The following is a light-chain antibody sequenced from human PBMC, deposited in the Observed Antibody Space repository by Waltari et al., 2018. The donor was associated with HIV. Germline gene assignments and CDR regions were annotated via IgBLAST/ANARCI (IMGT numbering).Light chain of an antibody. J-gene: IGLJ3*02. V-gene: IGLV1-44*01. Sequence: QSVLPQQPPASGTPGQRVTISCSASSSNVGSNTVNWYQQLPGTAPKLLIYSKNQRPSGVPDRFSGSKSGTSASLAISGLQSEDEADYYCAAWDDSLNGPVFGGGTKLTVL. CDR2: SKN. CDR3: AAWDDSLNGPV. CDR1: SSNVGSNT.